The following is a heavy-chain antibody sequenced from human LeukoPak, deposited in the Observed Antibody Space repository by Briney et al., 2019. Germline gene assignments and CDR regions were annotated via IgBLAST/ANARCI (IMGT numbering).Heavy chain of an antibody. CDR2: INSDGSST. D-gene: IGHD2-15*01. V-gene: IGHV3-74*01. Sequence: PGGSLRLSCAASGFTFSTYWMHWVRQAPGKGLVWVSRINSDGSSTSYADSVKGRFTISRDNAKNTLYLQMGSLRAEDTAVYYCARVSCTGGSCKPYSYYDMDVWGQGTTVTVSS. CDR3: ARVSCTGGSCKPYSYYDMDV. J-gene: IGHJ6*02. CDR1: GFTFSTYW.